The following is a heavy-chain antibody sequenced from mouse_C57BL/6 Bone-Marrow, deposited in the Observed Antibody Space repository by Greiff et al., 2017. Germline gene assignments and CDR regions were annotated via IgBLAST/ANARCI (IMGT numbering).Heavy chain of an antibody. D-gene: IGHD1-1*01. CDR2: IWSGGST. Sequence: VKLMESGPGLVQPSQSLSITCTVSGFSLTSYGVHWVRQSPGKGLEWLGVIWSGGSTDYNAAFISRLSISKDNSKSQVFFKMNSLQADDTAIYYCATNWGGSSLAMDYWGQGTSVTVSS. CDR1: GFSLTSYG. V-gene: IGHV2-2*01. CDR3: ATNWGGSSLAMDY. J-gene: IGHJ4*01.